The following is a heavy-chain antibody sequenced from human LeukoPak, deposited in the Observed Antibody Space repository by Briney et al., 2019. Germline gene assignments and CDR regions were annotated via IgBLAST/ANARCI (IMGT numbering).Heavy chain of an antibody. D-gene: IGHD5-12*01. CDR1: GFSFSTYS. CDR2: ISRNSRYI. CDR3: ARDGATFSGYDWYYYMDV. J-gene: IGHJ6*03. Sequence: PGGSLRLSCAASGFSFSTYSMNWVRQAPGKGLGWVSSISRNSRYIYYADSMRGRFTISRDNAKNSLYLQMNSLRAEDTAVYYCARDGATFSGYDWYYYMDVWGKGTTVTVSS. V-gene: IGHV3-21*01.